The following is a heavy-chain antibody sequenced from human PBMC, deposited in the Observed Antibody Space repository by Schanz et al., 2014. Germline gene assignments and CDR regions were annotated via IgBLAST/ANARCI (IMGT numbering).Heavy chain of an antibody. CDR2: IRSAGNVK. J-gene: IGHJ1*01. Sequence: GQLVESGGCVVQPGGSLRLSCAASGFTFSNYGMYWVRQAPGKGLEWVSFIRSAGNVKYYADSVKGRFTISRDNAKNSLYLQINGLRIEDTAVYYCARDHESYGQHWGQGTLVTVSS. D-gene: IGHD4-17*01. CDR1: GFTFSNYG. V-gene: IGHV3-21*04. CDR3: ARDHESYGQH.